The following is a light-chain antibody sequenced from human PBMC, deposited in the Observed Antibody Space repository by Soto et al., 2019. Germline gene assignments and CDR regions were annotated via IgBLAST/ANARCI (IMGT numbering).Light chain of an antibody. J-gene: IGKJ4*01. V-gene: IGKV1-39*01. CDR2: AAS. CDR1: QSISSL. CDR3: QQSYSPLRT. Sequence: DIQMTQSPSSLSASVGDRVTITCRASQSISSLVNWYQQKPGKAPNLLIYAASRLQSGVPSRFSGSGAGTDFTLTISSLQPEDFATYYCQQSYSPLRTFGGGTKVEVK.